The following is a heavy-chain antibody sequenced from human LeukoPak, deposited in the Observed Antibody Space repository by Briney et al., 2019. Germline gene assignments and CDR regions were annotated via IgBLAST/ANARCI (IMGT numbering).Heavy chain of an antibody. J-gene: IGHJ4*02. D-gene: IGHD6-13*01. Sequence: GGSLRLSCAASGFTVSSNYMSWVRQAPGKGLEWVSVIYSGGSTYYADSVKGRFTISRDNSKNTLYLQMNSLRAEDTAVYYCSTSPSFGSSWYQFNYWGQGTLVTVSS. CDR3: STSPSFGSSWYQFNY. CDR1: GFTVSSNY. V-gene: IGHV3-53*01. CDR2: IYSGGST.